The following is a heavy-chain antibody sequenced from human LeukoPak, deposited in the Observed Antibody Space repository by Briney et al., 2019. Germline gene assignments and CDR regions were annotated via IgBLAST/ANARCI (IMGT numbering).Heavy chain of an antibody. CDR1: GYTFTSYD. J-gene: IGHJ4*02. CDR2: INPNSGNT. V-gene: IGHV1-8*03. CDR3: ARGFPDYDFGSGYYHYFDY. Sequence: ASVKVSCKASGYTFTSYDINWVRQATGQGLEWLGCINPNSGNTGYAQKLQGRFTITRNTSISSAYMELNSLRSEDTAVYYCARGFPDYDFGSGYYHYFDYWGQGTLVTVSS. D-gene: IGHD3-3*01.